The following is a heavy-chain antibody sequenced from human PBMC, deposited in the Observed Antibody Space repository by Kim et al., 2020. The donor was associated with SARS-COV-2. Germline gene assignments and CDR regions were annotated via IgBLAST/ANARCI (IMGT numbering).Heavy chain of an antibody. CDR3: ARDFHCSSTSCYPYYYGMDV. CDR1: GYTFTSYY. CDR2: INPSGGST. Sequence: ASVKVSCKASGYTFTSYYMHWVRQAPGQGLEWMGIINPSGGSTSYAQKFQGRVTMTRDTSTSTVYMELSSLRSEDTAVYYCARDFHCSSTSCYPYYYGMDVWGQGTTVTVSS. D-gene: IGHD2-2*01. V-gene: IGHV1-46*01. J-gene: IGHJ6*02.